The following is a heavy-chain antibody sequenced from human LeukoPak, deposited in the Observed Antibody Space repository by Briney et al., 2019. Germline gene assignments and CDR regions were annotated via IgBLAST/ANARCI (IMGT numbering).Heavy chain of an antibody. D-gene: IGHD6-19*01. CDR1: GGSINNYY. J-gene: IGHJ4*02. Sequence: SETLSLTCTVSGGSINNYYWGWIRQPPGKGLEWIGHIYSSGSTKYNSALESRVSLSVDTSKNQFSLKLSSVTAADTAVYYCARAALIAVAGRGFDYWGQGTLVTVSS. CDR3: ARAALIAVAGRGFDY. CDR2: IYSSGST. V-gene: IGHV4-59*08.